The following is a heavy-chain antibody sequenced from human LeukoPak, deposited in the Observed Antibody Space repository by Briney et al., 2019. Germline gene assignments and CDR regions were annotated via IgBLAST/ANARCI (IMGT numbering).Heavy chain of an antibody. CDR2: MYSSGST. D-gene: IGHD5-12*01. CDR1: GGSISITSYY. CDR3: ARDGYSGSDAL. Sequence: SETLSLTCTVSGGSISITSYYWGWIRQPPGKGLEWIGSMYSSGSTYYNPSLKSRVTISVDTSKNQFSLKLSSVTAADTAVYYCARDGYSGSDALWGQGTLVTVSS. J-gene: IGHJ4*02. V-gene: IGHV4-39*07.